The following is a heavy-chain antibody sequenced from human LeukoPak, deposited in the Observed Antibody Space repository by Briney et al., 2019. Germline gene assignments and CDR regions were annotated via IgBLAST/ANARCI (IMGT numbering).Heavy chain of an antibody. D-gene: IGHD1-26*01. J-gene: IGHJ4*02. V-gene: IGHV3-33*01. Sequence: GGSLRLSCAASGFTFRSHGMHWVRQAPCKGLEWVAFIWYDGSNKYYTDSVKGRFTISRDNSKNTLYLQMNSLRAEDTAVYYCAGDRATSYFDYWGQGALVTISS. CDR3: AGDRATSYFDY. CDR2: IWYDGSNK. CDR1: GFTFRSHG.